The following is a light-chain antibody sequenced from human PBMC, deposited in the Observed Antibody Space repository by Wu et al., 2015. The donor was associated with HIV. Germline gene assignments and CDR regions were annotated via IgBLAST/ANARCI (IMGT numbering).Light chain of an antibody. Sequence: EILLTQTPATLSLSPGERATLSCRASQSVSRFLAWYQHKPGQAPRVLIYDTSNRAAGIPTRFSGSGFGTDFTLTISSLEPEDFAVYYCHQRTTWPRTFGQGTKVEVK. CDR1: QSVSRF. CDR2: DTS. V-gene: IGKV3-11*01. CDR3: HQRTTWPRT. J-gene: IGKJ1*01.